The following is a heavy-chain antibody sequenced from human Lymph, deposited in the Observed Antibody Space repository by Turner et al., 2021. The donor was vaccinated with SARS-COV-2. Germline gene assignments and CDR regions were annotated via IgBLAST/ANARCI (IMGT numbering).Heavy chain of an antibody. CDR1: GYTLTELS. CDR3: ATLKSNWKILTGRYYFDF. CDR2: FDPEDGET. J-gene: IGHJ4*02. V-gene: IGHV1-24*01. Sequence: QVQLVQSGAEVQKPGASVKVSCKVSGYTLTELSIHWVRQAPGKGLEGMGGFDPEDGETIYAQKFQGRVTMTEDTSTDTAYMELSSLRSEDTAVYYCATLKSNWKILTGRYYFDFWGQGTLVTVSS. D-gene: IGHD1-1*01.